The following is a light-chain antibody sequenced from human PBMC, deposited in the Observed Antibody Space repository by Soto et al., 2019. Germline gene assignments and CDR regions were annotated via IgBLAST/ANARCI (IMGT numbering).Light chain of an antibody. J-gene: IGLJ1*01. V-gene: IGLV2-14*01. CDR1: ISDVGGYNY. CDR2: EVS. CDR3: SSYTSSSTYV. Sequence: HSLLTQPASLSGSPGESITISCTGTISDVGGYNYFSWYQQHPGKAPKLMIYEVSNRPSGVSNRFSGSKSGNTASLTISGLQAEDEADYYCSSYTSSSTYVFGTGTKVTVL.